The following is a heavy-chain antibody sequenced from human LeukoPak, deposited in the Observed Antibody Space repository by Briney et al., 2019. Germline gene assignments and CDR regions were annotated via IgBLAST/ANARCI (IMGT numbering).Heavy chain of an antibody. V-gene: IGHV3-13*04. CDR1: GFTFSSYD. D-gene: IGHD4-17*01. J-gene: IGHJ4*02. CDR3: ARGRYGDYELGD. CDR2: IGTAGDT. Sequence: GGSLRLSCAASGFTFSSYDMHWVRQATRKGLEWISAIGTAGDTYYPGSVKGRFTISRENAKNSLYLQMNSLRAGDTAVYYCARGRYGDYELGDWGQGTLVTVSS.